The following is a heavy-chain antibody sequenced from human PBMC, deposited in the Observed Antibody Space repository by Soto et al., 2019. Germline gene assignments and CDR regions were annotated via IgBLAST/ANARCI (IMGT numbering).Heavy chain of an antibody. Sequence: EVQLVESGGGLVKPGGSLRLSCAASGFTFSNAWMNWVRQAPGKGLEWVGRIKSKTDGGTTDYAAPVKGRFTISRDDSKNTLYLQMNSMKTEDTAVYYCTTEGVCCGGSCRYYYYGMDVWGRGTTVTVSS. J-gene: IGHJ6*02. CDR2: IKSKTDGGTT. CDR1: GFTFSNAW. CDR3: TTEGVCCGGSCRYYYYGMDV. D-gene: IGHD2-15*01. V-gene: IGHV3-15*07.